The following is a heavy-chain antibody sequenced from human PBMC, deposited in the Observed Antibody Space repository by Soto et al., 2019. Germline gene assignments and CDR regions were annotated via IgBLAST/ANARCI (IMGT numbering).Heavy chain of an antibody. Sequence: PGGSLRLSCAASGFTFSSYAMSWVRQAPGKGLEWVSAISGSGGSTYYADSVKGRFTISRDNSKNTLYLQMNSLRAEDTAVYYCAKGALGYCSGGSCYDVYWGQGTLVTVSS. D-gene: IGHD2-15*01. CDR2: ISGSGGST. CDR1: GFTFSSYA. V-gene: IGHV3-23*01. J-gene: IGHJ4*02. CDR3: AKGALGYCSGGSCYDVY.